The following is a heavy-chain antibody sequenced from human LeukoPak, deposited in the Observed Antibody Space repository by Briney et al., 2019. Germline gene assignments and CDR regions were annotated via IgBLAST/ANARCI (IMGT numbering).Heavy chain of an antibody. CDR1: GASISSYY. D-gene: IGHD3-22*01. CDR2: IYYSGST. CDR3: ARVRGYYDSSGYDY. Sequence: SETLSLTCTVSGASISSYYWSCIRQPPGKGLEWIGYIYYSGSTNYNPALKSRVTISEDTSKNQISLKLSSVTAADTAVYYCARVRGYYDSSGYDYWGQGTLVTVSS. V-gene: IGHV4-59*01. J-gene: IGHJ4*02.